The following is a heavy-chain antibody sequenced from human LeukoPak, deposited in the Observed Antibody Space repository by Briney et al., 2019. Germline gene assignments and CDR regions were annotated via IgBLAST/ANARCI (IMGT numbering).Heavy chain of an antibody. CDR3: AKEGRGMGAATIDY. D-gene: IGHD1-26*01. CDR2: ISGSGGST. CDR1: GFTFNSYS. J-gene: IGHJ4*02. Sequence: GGSLRLSRAASGFTFNSYSMNWVRQAPGKGLEWVSGISGSGGSTYYADSVGRFSISRDNSSNTLYLQMTSLRAEDTAVYYCAKEGRGMGAATIDYWGQGTLVTVSS. V-gene: IGHV3-23*01.